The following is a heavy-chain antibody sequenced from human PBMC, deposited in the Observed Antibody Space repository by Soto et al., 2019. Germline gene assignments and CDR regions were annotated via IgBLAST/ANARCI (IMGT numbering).Heavy chain of an antibody. D-gene: IGHD2-21*01. V-gene: IGHV3-48*03. CDR2: ITSSGGTT. J-gene: IGHJ4*02. Sequence: GGSLRLSXAASGFTLSQVEMSWVRQAQGKGLEWISYITSSGGTTYYADSVKGRFTISRDNTKNSLYLHMNSLRAEDTAVYYCAKGHVFVAPQNGRSFDSWGQGSLVTVSS. CDR1: GFTLSQVE. CDR3: AKGHVFVAPQNGRSFDS.